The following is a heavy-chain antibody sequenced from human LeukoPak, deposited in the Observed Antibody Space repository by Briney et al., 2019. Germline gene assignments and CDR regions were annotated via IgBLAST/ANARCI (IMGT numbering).Heavy chain of an antibody. CDR1: GRSFSGYY. CDR3: ASGYYDSSGYYVSSDY. J-gene: IGHJ4*02. CDR2: INHSGST. Sequence: SETLSLTCAVYGRSFSGYYWSWIRQPPGKGLEWIGEINHSGSTNYNPSLKSRVTISVDTSKNQFSLKLSSVTAADTAVYYCASGYYDSSGYYVSSDYWGQGTLVTVSS. D-gene: IGHD3-22*01. V-gene: IGHV4-34*01.